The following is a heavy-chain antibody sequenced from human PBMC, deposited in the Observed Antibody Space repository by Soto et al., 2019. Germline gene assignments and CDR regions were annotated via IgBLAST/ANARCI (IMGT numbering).Heavy chain of an antibody. CDR3: ARIPAVDTAMGPYYYGMDV. J-gene: IGHJ6*02. CDR2: IDWDDDK. Sequence: SGPTLVNPTQTLTLTCTFSGFSLSTSGMCVSWIRKPPGKALEWLALIDWDDDKYYSTSLKTRLTISKDTSKNQVVLTMTNMDPVDTATYYCARIPAVDTAMGPYYYGMDVWGQGTTVTVSS. V-gene: IGHV2-70*01. D-gene: IGHD5-18*01. CDR1: GFSLSTSGMC.